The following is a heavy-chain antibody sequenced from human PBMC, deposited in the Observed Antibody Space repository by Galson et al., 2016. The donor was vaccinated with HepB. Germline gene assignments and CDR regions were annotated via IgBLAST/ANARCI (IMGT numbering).Heavy chain of an antibody. D-gene: IGHD1-1*01. Sequence: SLRLSCAATGFTFSNAWMTWVRLAPGKGLEWVGRIRSKIDGETTDYAAPVKGRMTISRDDSKNTLYLQMNSLRAEDTAVYYCARFIASPWNDYYYYGMDVWGKGTTVTVSS. CDR1: GFTFSNAW. CDR3: ARFIASPWNDYYYYGMDV. CDR2: IRSKIDGETT. V-gene: IGHV3-15*01. J-gene: IGHJ6*04.